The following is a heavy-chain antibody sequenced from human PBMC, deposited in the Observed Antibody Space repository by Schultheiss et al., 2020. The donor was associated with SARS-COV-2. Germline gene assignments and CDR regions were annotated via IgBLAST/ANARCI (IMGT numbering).Heavy chain of an antibody. CDR2: ISGSGGST. CDR1: GFTFSNAW. D-gene: IGHD3-10*01. V-gene: IGHV3-23*01. CDR3: AKNVLPMVRGVIDY. Sequence: GESLKISCAASGFTFSNAWMSWVRQAPGKGLEWVSAISGSGGSTYYADSVKGRFTISRDNSKNTLYLQMNSLRAEDTAVYYCAKNVLPMVRGVIDYWGQGTLVTVSS. J-gene: IGHJ4*02.